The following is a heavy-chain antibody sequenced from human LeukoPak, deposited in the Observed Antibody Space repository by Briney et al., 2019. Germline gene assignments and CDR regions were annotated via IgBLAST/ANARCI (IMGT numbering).Heavy chain of an antibody. D-gene: IGHD6-13*01. CDR2: ISGSGGST. CDR3: ARDGAAAGKGIDY. CDR1: GFTFSSYG. V-gene: IGHV3-23*01. J-gene: IGHJ4*02. Sequence: GGTLRLSCAASGFTFSSYGMSWVRQAPGKGLEWVSAISGSGGSTYYADSVKGRFTISRDNAKNSLYLQMNSLRAEDTAVYYCARDGAAAGKGIDYWGQGTLVTVSS.